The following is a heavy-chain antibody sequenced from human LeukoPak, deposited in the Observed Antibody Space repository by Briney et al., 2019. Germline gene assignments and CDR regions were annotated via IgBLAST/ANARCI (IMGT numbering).Heavy chain of an antibody. CDR2: IYTSGST. V-gene: IGHV4-4*07. CDR3: ARGRPEVGATITYFDY. Sequence: SETLSLPCTVSGGSISSYYWSWIRQPAGKGLEWIGRIYTSGSTNYNPSLKSRVTMSVDTSKNQFSLKLSSVTAADTAVYYCARGRPEVGATITYFDYWGQGTLVTVSS. D-gene: IGHD1-26*01. J-gene: IGHJ4*02. CDR1: GGSISSYY.